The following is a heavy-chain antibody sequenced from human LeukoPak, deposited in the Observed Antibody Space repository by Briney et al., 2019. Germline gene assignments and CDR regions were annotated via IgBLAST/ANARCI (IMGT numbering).Heavy chain of an antibody. Sequence: SETLSLTCTVSGGSISSSSYYWGWIRQPPGKGLEWIGSIYYSGSTYYNPSLKSRVTISVDTSKNQFSLKLGSVTAADTAVYYCARQDSSSWYSRWYFDLWGRGTLVTVSS. J-gene: IGHJ2*01. V-gene: IGHV4-39*01. CDR3: ARQDSSSWYSRWYFDL. D-gene: IGHD6-13*01. CDR2: IYYSGST. CDR1: GGSISSSSYY.